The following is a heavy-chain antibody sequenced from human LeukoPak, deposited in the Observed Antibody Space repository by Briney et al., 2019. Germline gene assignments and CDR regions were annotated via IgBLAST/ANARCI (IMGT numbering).Heavy chain of an antibody. CDR1: GFTFSSYA. J-gene: IGHJ4*02. Sequence: PGGSLRLSCAASGFTFSSYAMHWVRQAPGKGLEYVSAISGDGGSTYYANSVKGRFTISRDNSKNTLYLQMGILRVEDMAVYYCARDRSIAAAPGRLDYWGQGTPVTVSS. CDR3: ARDRSIAAAPGRLDY. CDR2: ISGDGGST. V-gene: IGHV3-64*01. D-gene: IGHD6-13*01.